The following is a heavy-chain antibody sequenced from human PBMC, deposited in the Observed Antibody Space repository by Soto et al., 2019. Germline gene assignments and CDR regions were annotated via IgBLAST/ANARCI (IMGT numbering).Heavy chain of an antibody. Sequence: ASVKVSCKASGYTFTSYDINWVRQATGQGLEWMGWMNPNSGNTGYAQKFQGRVTMTRNTSISTAYMELSSLRSEDTAVYYCARVDSSSWDIDYWGQGTLVTVSS. D-gene: IGHD6-13*01. J-gene: IGHJ4*02. CDR3: ARVDSSSWDIDY. CDR1: GYTFTSYD. CDR2: MNPNSGNT. V-gene: IGHV1-8*01.